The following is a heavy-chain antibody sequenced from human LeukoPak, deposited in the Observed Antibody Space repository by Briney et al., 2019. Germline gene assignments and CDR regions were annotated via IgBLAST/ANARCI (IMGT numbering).Heavy chain of an antibody. CDR2: IYYSGTT. D-gene: IGHD6-19*01. J-gene: IGHJ4*02. Sequence: SETLSLTYTVSGGSISSYYWSWIRQPPGKGLEWIGYIYYSGTTYYNPSLKSRVTISVDTSKNHFSLNLSSVTAADTAVYYCARERGGSGWLIFDYWGQGTLVTVSS. CDR1: GGSISSYY. CDR3: ARERGGSGWLIFDY. V-gene: IGHV4-59*01.